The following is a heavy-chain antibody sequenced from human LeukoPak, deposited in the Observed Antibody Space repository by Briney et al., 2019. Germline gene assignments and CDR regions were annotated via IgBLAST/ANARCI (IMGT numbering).Heavy chain of an antibody. CDR3: ARGRGDCSSTSCYFSPDYYYYGVDV. D-gene: IGHD2-2*01. V-gene: IGHV1-69*01. CDR2: IFPIFGTA. Sequence: ASVKVSCKASGGTFSSYAISWVRQAPGQGLEWMGGIFPIFGTANYAQKFQGRVTITADESTSTAYMELSSLRSEDTAVYYCARGRGDCSSTSCYFSPDYYYYGVDVWGQGTTVTVSS. J-gene: IGHJ6*02. CDR1: GGTFSSYA.